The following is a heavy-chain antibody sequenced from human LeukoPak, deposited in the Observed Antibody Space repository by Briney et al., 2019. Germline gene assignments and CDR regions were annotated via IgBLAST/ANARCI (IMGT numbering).Heavy chain of an antibody. CDR3: ARARTIFGSPFDC. V-gene: IGHV1-69*05. CDR2: IIPIFGTA. Sequence: VASVRVSCKASGGTFSSYAISWVRQAPGQGLEWMGGIIPIFGTADSAQKFQGRVTITTDESTSTAYMELSSLRSEDTAVYYCARARTIFGSPFDCWGQGTLVTVSS. CDR1: GGTFSSYA. J-gene: IGHJ4*02. D-gene: IGHD3-3*01.